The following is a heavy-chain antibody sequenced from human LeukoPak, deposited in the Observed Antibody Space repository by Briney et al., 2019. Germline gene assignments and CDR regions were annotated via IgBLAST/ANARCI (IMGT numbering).Heavy chain of an antibody. Sequence: PSETLSLTCAVYGGSFSGYYWSWIRQPPGKGLEWIGEINHSGSTNYNPSLKSRVTISVDTSKNQFSLKLSSVTAADTAVYYCARGFPPYDYVWGSYRLYHFDYWGQGTLVTVSS. CDR1: GGSFSGYY. J-gene: IGHJ4*02. CDR2: INHSGST. CDR3: ARGFPPYDYVWGSYRLYHFDY. V-gene: IGHV4-34*01. D-gene: IGHD3-16*02.